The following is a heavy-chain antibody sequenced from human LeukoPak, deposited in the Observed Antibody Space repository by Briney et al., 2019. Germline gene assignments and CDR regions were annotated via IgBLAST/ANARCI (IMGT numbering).Heavy chain of an antibody. J-gene: IGHJ4*02. CDR2: ISGDGANA. CDR3: ARNHYEDSGHLDY. Sequence: GGSLRLSCAASGFILRNYAMSWVRPAPGKGLEWFLAISGDGANAYSAGSVRGRFTISRDNSRNTLHLQLNSLRAEDTAIYYCARNHYEDSGHLDYWGQGTLVTVSS. V-gene: IGHV3-23*01. D-gene: IGHD3-22*01. CDR1: GFILRNYA.